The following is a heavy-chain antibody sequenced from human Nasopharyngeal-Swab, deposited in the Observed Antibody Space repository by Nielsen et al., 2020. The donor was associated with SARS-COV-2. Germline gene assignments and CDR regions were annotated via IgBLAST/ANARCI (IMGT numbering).Heavy chain of an antibody. CDR3: ARDLGLSVYSSGILGY. D-gene: IGHD6-19*01. Sequence: SVKVSCKASGGTFSSYAISWVRQAPGQGLEWMGGIIPILGIANYAQKFQGRVTITADKSTGTAYMELSSLRSEDTAVYYCARDLGLSVYSSGILGYWGQGTLVTVSS. J-gene: IGHJ4*02. V-gene: IGHV1-69*10. CDR2: IIPILGIA. CDR1: GGTFSSYA.